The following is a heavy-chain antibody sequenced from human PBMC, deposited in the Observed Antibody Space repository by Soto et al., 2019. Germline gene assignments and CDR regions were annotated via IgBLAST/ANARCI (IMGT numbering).Heavy chain of an antibody. Sequence: QVQLVESGGGVVQPGRSLRLSCAASGFTFSSYGMHWVRQAPGKGLEWVAVIWYDGSNKYYADSVKGRFTISRDNSKNTLDLQMNSLRAEDTAVYYGAISSDGYNSYYFDYWGQGTLVTVSS. CDR2: IWYDGSNK. J-gene: IGHJ4*02. V-gene: IGHV3-33*01. D-gene: IGHD2-21*01. CDR3: AISSDGYNSYYFDY. CDR1: GFTFSSYG.